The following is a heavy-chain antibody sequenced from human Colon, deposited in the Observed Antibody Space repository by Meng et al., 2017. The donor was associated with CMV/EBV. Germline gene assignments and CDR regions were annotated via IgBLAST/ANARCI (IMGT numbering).Heavy chain of an antibody. CDR1: GFMFVAHG. J-gene: IGHJ6*02. CDR2: ITHNGRED. Sequence: GESLKISCKASGFMFVAHGVHWVRQAPGKGLEWVGAITHNGREDHYADSVKGRFTISRDNSKNTLYLQMNSLRAEDTAVYYCARDRCSSTSCYGVYYYYYYGMDVWGQGTTVTVSS. CDR3: ARDRCSSTSCYGVYYYYYYGMDV. V-gene: IGHV3-30*04. D-gene: IGHD2-2*01.